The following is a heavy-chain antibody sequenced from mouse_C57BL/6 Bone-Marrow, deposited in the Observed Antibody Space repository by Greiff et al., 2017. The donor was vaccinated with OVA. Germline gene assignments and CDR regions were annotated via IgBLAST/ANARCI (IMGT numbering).Heavy chain of an antibody. CDR2: INPNYGTT. J-gene: IGHJ4*01. D-gene: IGHD1-1*01. Sequence: VQLQQSGPELVKPGASVKISCKASGYSFTDYNMNWVKQSNGQSLEWIGVINPNYGTTSYNQKFKGKATLTADQSSSTAYMQLNSLTSEDSAVYYCARPLYYGSSYDMDYWGQGTSVTVSS. V-gene: IGHV1-39*01. CDR1: GYSFTDYN. CDR3: ARPLYYGSSYDMDY.